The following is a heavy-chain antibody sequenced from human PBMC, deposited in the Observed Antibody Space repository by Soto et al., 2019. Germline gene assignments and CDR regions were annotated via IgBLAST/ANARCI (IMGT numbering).Heavy chain of an antibody. CDR2: IYYSGST. V-gene: IGHV4-59*01. CDR1: GGSISSYY. Sequence: QVQLQESGPGLVKPSETLSLTCTVSGGSISSYYWSWIRQPPGKGLEWIGYIYYSGSTNYNPSLKSRVTISVDTSKNQFSLKLSSVTAAATAVYYCARRINWGYWYFDLWGRGTLVTVSS. J-gene: IGHJ2*01. D-gene: IGHD7-27*01. CDR3: ARRINWGYWYFDL.